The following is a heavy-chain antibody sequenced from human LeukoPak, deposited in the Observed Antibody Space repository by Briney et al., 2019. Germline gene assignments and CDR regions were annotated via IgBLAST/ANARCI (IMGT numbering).Heavy chain of an antibody. CDR3: AASLGPLTEY. D-gene: IGHD7-27*01. V-gene: IGHV3-74*01. CDR1: GFNFASHW. Sequence: QTGGSLRLSCAASGFNFASHWMHWVRQTPGKGLVWVSRVNSGGSGTSYADSVEGRFTISRDNAKNTLYLQMNSLRAEDTAVYYCAASLGPLTEYWGQGTLVTVSS. CDR2: VNSGGSGT. J-gene: IGHJ4*02.